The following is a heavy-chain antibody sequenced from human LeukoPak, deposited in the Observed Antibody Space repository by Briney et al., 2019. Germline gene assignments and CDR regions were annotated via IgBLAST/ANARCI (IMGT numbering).Heavy chain of an antibody. V-gene: IGHV3-23*01. D-gene: IGHD4-23*01. CDR2: ISGSGDGT. CDR1: GFTFRGYA. CDR3: AKAPGFTVVTSFDW. Sequence: PGGSLRLSCTASGFTFRGYAMNWVRQAQGKGLEGVSVISGSGDGTHYADSVKGRFTISRDNSKNTLYLQMNSLRVEDTAVYSCAKAPGFTVVTSFDWWGQGTLVTVSS. J-gene: IGHJ4*02.